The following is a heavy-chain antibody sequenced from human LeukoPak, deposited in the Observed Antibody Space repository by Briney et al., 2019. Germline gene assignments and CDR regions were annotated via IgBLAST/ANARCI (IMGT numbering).Heavy chain of an antibody. Sequence: PSETLSLTCTVSGGSITSDLYYWTWIRQPAGKGLEWIGRIYTNGWTDYNPSLKSRVTISVDTSKNQFSLKVSLVTAADTAFYYCARGSGWNSFDPCGQGTLVTVSS. CDR2: IYTNGWT. CDR3: ARGSGWNSFDP. D-gene: IGHD6-19*01. CDR1: GGSITSDLYY. V-gene: IGHV4-61*02. J-gene: IGHJ5*02.